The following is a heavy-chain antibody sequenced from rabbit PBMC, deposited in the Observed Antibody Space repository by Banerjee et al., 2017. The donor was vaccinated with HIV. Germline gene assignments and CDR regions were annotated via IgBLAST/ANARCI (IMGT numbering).Heavy chain of an antibody. CDR2: IGAGNSGDT. V-gene: IGHV1S45*01. CDR1: GFSFSSSYW. CDR3: ARDLAGVIGWNFDL. Sequence: QEQLEESGGDLVKPEGSLTLTCTASGFSFSSSYWICWVRQAPGKGLEWIACIGAGNSGDTYYASWAKGRFTISKTSSTTVTLQMTSLTAADTATYFCARDLAGVIGWNFDLWGPGPLVTVS. D-gene: IGHD4-1*01. J-gene: IGHJ4*01.